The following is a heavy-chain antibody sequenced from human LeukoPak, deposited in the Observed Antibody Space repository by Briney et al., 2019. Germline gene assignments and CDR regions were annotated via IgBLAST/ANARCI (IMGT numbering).Heavy chain of an antibody. D-gene: IGHD5-12*01. CDR3: AKVRKATENDY. J-gene: IGHJ4*02. CDR1: GFTFSNYA. Sequence: GGSLRLSCAASGFTFSNYAMSWVRQAPGKGLEWVSTISGSGGSTYYADSVKGRFTISRDNSKNTLYLQMNSLRAEDTAVYYCAKVRKATENDYWGQGTLVTVSS. CDR2: ISGSGGST. V-gene: IGHV3-23*01.